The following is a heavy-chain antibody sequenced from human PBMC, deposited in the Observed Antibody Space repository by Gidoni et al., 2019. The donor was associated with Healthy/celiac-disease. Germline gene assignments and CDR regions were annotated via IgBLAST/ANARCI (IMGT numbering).Heavy chain of an antibody. CDR3: AKDQVGEQQLAHYYYYYGMDV. V-gene: IGHV3-30*18. J-gene: IGHJ6*04. D-gene: IGHD6-13*01. CDR2: ISYDGSNK. Sequence: QVQLVESGGGVVQPGRSLRLSCAASGFTFSRYGMHWVRQAPGKGLEWVAVISYDGSNKYYADSVKGRFTIARDNSKNTLYLQMNSLRAEDTAVYYCAKDQVGEQQLAHYYYYYGMDVWGKGTTVTVSS. CDR1: GFTFSRYG.